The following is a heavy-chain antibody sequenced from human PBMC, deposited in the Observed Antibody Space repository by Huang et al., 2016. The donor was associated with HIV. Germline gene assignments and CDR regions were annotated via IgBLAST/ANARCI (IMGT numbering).Heavy chain of an antibody. CDR3: ARHFGSWSGYFDS. CDR1: GGSITDCNYY. J-gene: IGHJ4*02. V-gene: IGHV4-39*01. D-gene: IGHD3-10*01. CDR2: IYYSGDT. Sequence: QLQLQESGPGLVRPSETLSLICTVSGGSITDCNYYWGWIRQPPGKGLEWIGSIYYSGDTDYNPSLKSRVTRSVDTSKNRFSLDIRSVAVADTAIYYCARHFGSWSGYFDSWGQGTLVPVSS.